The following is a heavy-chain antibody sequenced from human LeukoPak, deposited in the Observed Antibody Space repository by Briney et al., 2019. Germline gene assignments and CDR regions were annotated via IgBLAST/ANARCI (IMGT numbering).Heavy chain of an antibody. CDR3: ARDRFTMVRGVIDGRWFDP. V-gene: IGHV1-2*02. J-gene: IGHJ5*02. Sequence: GASVKVSCKTSGYTFTDYYIQWMRQAPGQGLEWMGWINPNNGGTNFAQKFQGRVTMTRDTSISTAYMELSRLRSDDTAVYYCARDRFTMVRGVIDGRWFDPWGQGTLVTVSS. CDR1: GYTFTDYY. D-gene: IGHD3-10*01. CDR2: INPNNGGT.